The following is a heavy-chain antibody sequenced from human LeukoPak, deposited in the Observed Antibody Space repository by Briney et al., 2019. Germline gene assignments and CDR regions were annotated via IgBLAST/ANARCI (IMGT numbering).Heavy chain of an antibody. CDR1: GFTVSSNY. J-gene: IGHJ4*02. Sequence: PGRSLRLSCAASGFTVSSNYMNWVRQAPGKGLEWVSVIYSGGITHYADSVKDRFTISRHSSKNTLYLQMNGLRAEDTAVYYCAPEPKQWLVTWGQGTLVTVSS. CDR3: APEPKQWLVT. V-gene: IGHV3-53*04. D-gene: IGHD6-19*01. CDR2: IYSGGIT.